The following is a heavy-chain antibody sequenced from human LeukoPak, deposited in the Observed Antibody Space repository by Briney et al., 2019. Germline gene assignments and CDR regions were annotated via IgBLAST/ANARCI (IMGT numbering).Heavy chain of an antibody. D-gene: IGHD6-19*01. CDR2: ISGSGGST. CDR1: GFTFSSYA. Sequence: GGSLRPSCAASGFTFSSYAMSWVRQAPGKGLEWVSAISGSGGSTYYADSVKGRFTIFRDNSKNTLYLQMNSLRAEDTAVYYCAKLRTGYSSGWYSGFDYWGQGTLVTVSS. V-gene: IGHV3-23*01. J-gene: IGHJ4*02. CDR3: AKLRTGYSSGWYSGFDY.